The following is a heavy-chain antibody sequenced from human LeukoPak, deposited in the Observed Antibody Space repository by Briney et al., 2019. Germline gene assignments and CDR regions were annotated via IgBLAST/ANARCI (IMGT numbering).Heavy chain of an antibody. D-gene: IGHD3-10*01. V-gene: IGHV3-48*03. CDR1: GFTFSNE. CDR3: ARGFWVVRGVIFDY. CDR2: ISSSGSTI. J-gene: IGHJ4*02. Sequence: PGGSLRLSCAASGFTFSNEMNWVRQAPGKGLEWVSYISSSGSTIYYADSVKGRFTISRDNAKKSLYLQMNSLRAEDTAVYYCARGFWVVRGVIFDYWGQGTLVTVSS.